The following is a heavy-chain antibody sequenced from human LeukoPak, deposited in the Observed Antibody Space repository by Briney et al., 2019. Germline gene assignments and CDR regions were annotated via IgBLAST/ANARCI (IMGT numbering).Heavy chain of an antibody. CDR1: GFTFDDYA. Sequence: GGSLRLSCAASGFTFDDYAMHWVRQAPGKGLEWVSGLNWNSGGIVYADSVKGRFTISRDNSKNMLYLQMNSLRAEDTAVYYCAKHAMATITGDAFDIWGQGTMVTVSS. CDR3: AKHAMATITGDAFDI. J-gene: IGHJ3*02. D-gene: IGHD5-12*01. CDR2: LNWNSGGI. V-gene: IGHV3-9*01.